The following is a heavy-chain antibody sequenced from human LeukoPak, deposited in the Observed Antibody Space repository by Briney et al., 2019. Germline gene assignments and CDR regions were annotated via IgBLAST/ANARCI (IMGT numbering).Heavy chain of an antibody. CDR2: ISSSSSYI. CDR1: GFTFSSYS. J-gene: IGHJ3*02. V-gene: IGHV3-21*01. Sequence: GGSLRLSCAASGFTFSSYSMNWVRQAPGKGLEWVSSISSSSSYIYYADSVKGRFTISRDNAKNSLYLQMNSLGAEDTAVYYCARDKLPNPTYYDFWSAHDAFDIWGQGTMVTVSS. CDR3: ARDKLPNPTYYDFWSAHDAFDI. D-gene: IGHD3-3*01.